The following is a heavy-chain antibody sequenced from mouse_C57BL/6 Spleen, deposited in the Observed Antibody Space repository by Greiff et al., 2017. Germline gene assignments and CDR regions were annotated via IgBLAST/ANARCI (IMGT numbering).Heavy chain of an antibody. Sequence: QVQLKQPGAELVMPGASVKLSCKASGYTFTSYWMHWVKQRPGQGLEWIGEIDPSDSYTNYNQKFKGKSTLTVDKSSSTAYMQLSSLTSEDSAVYYCARTLYSRWYFDVWGTGTTVTVSS. CDR2: IDPSDSYT. CDR3: ARTLYSRWYFDV. CDR1: GYTFTSYW. V-gene: IGHV1-69*01. J-gene: IGHJ1*03.